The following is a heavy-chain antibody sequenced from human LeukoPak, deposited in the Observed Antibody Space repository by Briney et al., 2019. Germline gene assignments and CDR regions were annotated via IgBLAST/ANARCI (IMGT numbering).Heavy chain of an antibody. Sequence: ASVKVSCKASGYTFTSYYMHWVRQAPGQGLEWMGIINPSGGSTSYAQKFQGRVTMTRDTSTSTVYTELSSLRSEDTAVYYYARGGRQWLVRWTFDYWGQGTLVTVSS. CDR2: INPSGGST. CDR1: GYTFTSYY. CDR3: ARGGRQWLVRWTFDY. D-gene: IGHD6-19*01. J-gene: IGHJ4*02. V-gene: IGHV1-46*01.